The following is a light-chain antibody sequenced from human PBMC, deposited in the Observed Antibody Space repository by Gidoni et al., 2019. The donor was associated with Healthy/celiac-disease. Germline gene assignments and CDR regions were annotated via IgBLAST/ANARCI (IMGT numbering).Light chain of an antibody. J-gene: IGKJ2*01. Sequence: EIVLMQSPGTLSLSPGERATLPCRASQSVSSSYLAWYQQKPGQAPRLLIYGASSRATGIPDRFSGSGSGTDFTLTISRLEPEDCAVYYCQQYGSLRLYTFGQGTKLEIK. CDR1: QSVSSSY. CDR3: QQYGSLRLYT. V-gene: IGKV3-20*01. CDR2: GAS.